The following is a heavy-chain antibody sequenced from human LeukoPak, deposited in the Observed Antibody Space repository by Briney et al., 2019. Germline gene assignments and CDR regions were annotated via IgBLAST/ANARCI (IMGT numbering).Heavy chain of an antibody. V-gene: IGHV3-20*04. CDR3: ARDMKHGLLWFGELLPGLDY. Sequence: TGGSLRLSCAASGFTFDDYGMSWVRQAPGKGLEWVSGINWNGGSTGYADSVKGRFTISRDNAKNSLYLQMNSLRAEDTALYYCARDMKHGLLWFGELLPGLDYWGQGTLATVSS. CDR2: INWNGGST. CDR1: GFTFDDYG. J-gene: IGHJ4*02. D-gene: IGHD3-10*01.